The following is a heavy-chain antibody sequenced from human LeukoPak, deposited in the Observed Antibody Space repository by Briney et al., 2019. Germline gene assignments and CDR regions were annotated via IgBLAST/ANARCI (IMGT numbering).Heavy chain of an antibody. Sequence: GGSLRLSCAASGFAFSSYAMSWVRQAPGKGLEWVSTISGSGGSTYYADSVKGRFTISRDNAKNSLYLQMNSLRAEDTAVYYCARDVDYGLAQTSFDYWGQGTLVTVSS. CDR3: ARDVDYGLAQTSFDY. CDR1: GFAFSSYA. D-gene: IGHD4-17*01. CDR2: ISGSGGST. J-gene: IGHJ4*02. V-gene: IGHV3-23*01.